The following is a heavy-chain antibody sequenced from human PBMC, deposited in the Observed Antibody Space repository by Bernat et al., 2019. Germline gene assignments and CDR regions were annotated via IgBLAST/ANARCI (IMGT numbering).Heavy chain of an antibody. CDR3: ARGSSGWYYYYGMDV. V-gene: IGHV3-33*01. D-gene: IGHD6-19*01. J-gene: IGHJ6*02. Sequence: QVQLVESGGGVVQPGRSLRLPCAASGFTFSSYGMHWVRQAPGKGREWGAVIWYDGSNKYYADSVKGRFTISRENSKNTLYLQMNSLRAEDTAVYYCARGSSGWYYYYGMDVWGQGTTVTVSS. CDR2: IWYDGSNK. CDR1: GFTFSSYG.